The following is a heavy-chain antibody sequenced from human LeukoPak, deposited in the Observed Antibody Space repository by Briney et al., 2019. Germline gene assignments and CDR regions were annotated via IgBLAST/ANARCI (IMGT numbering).Heavy chain of an antibody. Sequence: ASVNVSCRASGDTFTSYGFSWVRQAPGQGLEWMAWISAYYGHTNYAQKFQGRVTMTTDTSTSTAYMELRSLRYDDTAVYYCARDRGYCSGGSCYRKWFDPWGQGTLVSVSS. D-gene: IGHD2-15*01. V-gene: IGHV1-18*01. CDR3: ARDRGYCSGGSCYRKWFDP. CDR2: ISAYYGHT. J-gene: IGHJ5*02. CDR1: GDTFTSYG.